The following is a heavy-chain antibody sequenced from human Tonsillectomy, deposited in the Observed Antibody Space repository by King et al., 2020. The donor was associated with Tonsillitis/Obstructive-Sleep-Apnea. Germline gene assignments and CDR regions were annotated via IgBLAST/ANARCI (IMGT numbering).Heavy chain of an antibody. CDR2: IYYSGST. V-gene: IGHV4-59*08. J-gene: IGHJ5*02. CDR1: GGSISSYY. CDR3: ASLKRYNSGCYEEGYWFDP. Sequence: QLQESGPGLVKPSETLSLTCTVSGGSISSYYWSWIRQPPGKGLEWIGYIYYSGSTKYNPALKSRVPISVDTSKNQFSLKLRSVTAADTAVYYCASLKRYNSGCYEEGYWFDPWGQGTLVTVSS. D-gene: IGHD6-19*01.